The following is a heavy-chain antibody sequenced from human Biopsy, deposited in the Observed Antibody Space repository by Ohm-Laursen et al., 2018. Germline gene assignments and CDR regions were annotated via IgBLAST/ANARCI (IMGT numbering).Heavy chain of an antibody. V-gene: IGHV3-30*18. CDR1: GFIFSSYA. CDR2: ISYDGSKK. CDR3: AKIAFDSSGANPMRNY. J-gene: IGHJ4*02. D-gene: IGHD3-22*01. Sequence: SLRLSCAASGFIFSSYAMHWVRQAPGKGLQWVAFISYDGSKKDYGDSVKGRFTISRDNSKNTLYLQMNNLRAEDTAVYYCAKIAFDSSGANPMRNYWDQETLVTVFS.